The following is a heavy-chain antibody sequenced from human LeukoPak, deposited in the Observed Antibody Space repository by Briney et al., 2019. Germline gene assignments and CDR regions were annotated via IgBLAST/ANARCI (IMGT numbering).Heavy chain of an antibody. CDR3: AGPYDSSGYPDY. CDR2: IGPSGGNI. CDR1: GFTFGIYA. D-gene: IGHD3-22*01. V-gene: IGHV3-48*01. J-gene: IGHJ4*02. Sequence: GGSLRLSCAASGFTFGIYAMNWVRQAPGKGLEWVSYIGPSGGNIYYADSVKGRFTISRDNAKDSLYLQMNSLRAEDTAVYYCAGPYDSSGYPDYWGQGTLVTVSS.